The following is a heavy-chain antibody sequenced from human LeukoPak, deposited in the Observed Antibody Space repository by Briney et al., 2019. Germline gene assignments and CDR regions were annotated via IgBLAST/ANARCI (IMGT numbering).Heavy chain of an antibody. J-gene: IGHJ5*02. CDR3: ARGVGGPFDP. V-gene: IGHV4-39*07. D-gene: IGHD3-10*01. Sequence: SETLSLTCTVSGGSISSSSFYWGWIRQPPGKGLEGIGSIYNSGSTYYNPSLKSRVTISVDTSKNQYSLNLSSVTAADTAVYYCARGVGGPFDPGGQGTLVTVSS. CDR2: IYNSGST. CDR1: GGSISSSSFY.